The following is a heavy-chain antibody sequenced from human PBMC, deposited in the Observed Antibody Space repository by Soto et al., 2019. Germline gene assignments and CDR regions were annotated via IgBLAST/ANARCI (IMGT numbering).Heavy chain of an antibody. CDR1: GGSIRGYH. D-gene: IGHD3-10*01. Sequence: PSETLSLTCTVSGGSIRGYHWTWIRQPAGKGLEWIGRIYSSGNTFYNPPLNSRVTMSVDMSKNQFSLNLSSVTAADTALYFCARDHWTPVGGPGSYYMFDYWGQAILLTLSS. CDR3: ARDHWTPVGGPGSYYMFDY. V-gene: IGHV4-4*07. J-gene: IGHJ4*02. CDR2: IYSSGNT.